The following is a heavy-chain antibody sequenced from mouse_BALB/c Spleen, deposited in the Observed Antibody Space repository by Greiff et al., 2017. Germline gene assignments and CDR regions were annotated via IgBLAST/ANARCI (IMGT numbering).Heavy chain of an antibody. D-gene: IGHD2-10*02. CDR2: ISIYYDNT. CDR1: GYTFTDYA. CDR3: ARGRYGKAMDY. Sequence: VHLVESGPELVRPGESVKISCKGSGYTFTDYAMHWVKQSHAKSLEWIGVISIYYDNTNYNQKFKGKATMTVDKSSSTAYMELARLTSEDSAIYYCARGRYGKAMDYWGQGTSVTVSS. V-gene: IGHV1-67*01. J-gene: IGHJ4*01.